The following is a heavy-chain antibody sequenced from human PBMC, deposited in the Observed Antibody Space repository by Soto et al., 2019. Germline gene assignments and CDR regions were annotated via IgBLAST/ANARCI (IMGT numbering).Heavy chain of an antibody. V-gene: IGHV3-23*01. D-gene: IGHD6-6*01. Sequence: EVQLLESGGGLVQPGGSLRLACAASGFTFSRYAMSWVRQAPGKGLEWVSAISDSGGSTYYADSVKGRFTISRDNSKNTLSLQTNSLRAEDTAVYYCAKRVEYSSSTHYFDYWGQGTLVTVSS. J-gene: IGHJ4*02. CDR2: ISDSGGST. CDR3: AKRVEYSSSTHYFDY. CDR1: GFTFSRYA.